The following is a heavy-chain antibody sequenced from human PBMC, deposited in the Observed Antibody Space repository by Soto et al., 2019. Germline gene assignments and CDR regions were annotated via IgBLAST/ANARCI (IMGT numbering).Heavy chain of an antibody. CDR3: ARTYYYYGMDV. J-gene: IGHJ6*02. Sequence: XESLRLSFAASAFIFSSYCMHWVRQAPGKGLVWVSRIDSDGSSTSYADSVKGRFTISRDNAKNTLYLEMNSLRAEDTAVYYCARTYYYYGMDVWGQGTTVTVSS. V-gene: IGHV3-74*01. CDR2: IDSDGSST. CDR1: AFIFSSYC.